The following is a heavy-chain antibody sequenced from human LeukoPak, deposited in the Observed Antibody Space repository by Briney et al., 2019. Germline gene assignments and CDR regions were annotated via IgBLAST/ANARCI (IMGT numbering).Heavy chain of an antibody. Sequence: PSETLSLTCAVYGGSFSGFYWTWIRQPPGKGLEWIGEINQSGITNYSPSLKSRMVISVDTSKKQFSLKLNSVTAADTAVYYCARHGVVAATYSWFDPWGQGTLVTVSS. D-gene: IGHD2-15*01. CDR1: GGSFSGFY. CDR3: ARHGVVAATYSWFDP. V-gene: IGHV4-34*01. J-gene: IGHJ5*02. CDR2: INQSGIT.